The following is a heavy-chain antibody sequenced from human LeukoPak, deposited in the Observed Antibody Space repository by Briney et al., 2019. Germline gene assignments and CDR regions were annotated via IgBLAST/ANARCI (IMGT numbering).Heavy chain of an antibody. V-gene: IGHV3-21*01. Sequence: GGSLRLSCAASGFTFSSYSMNWVRQAPGKGLEWVSSISSSSSYIYYADSVKGRFTISRDNAKNSLYLQMNSLRAEDTAVYYCARDLESSDAFDIWGQGTMVTVSS. D-gene: IGHD3-3*01. CDR2: ISSSSSYI. CDR3: ARDLESSDAFDI. CDR1: GFTFSSYS. J-gene: IGHJ3*02.